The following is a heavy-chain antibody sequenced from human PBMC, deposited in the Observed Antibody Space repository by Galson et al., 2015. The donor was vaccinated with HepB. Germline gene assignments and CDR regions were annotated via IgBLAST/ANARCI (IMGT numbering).Heavy chain of an antibody. J-gene: IGHJ3*02. Sequence: SLRLSCAGSGFIFSDFSMHWVRQAPGKGLEYVSSIRSNGVRTHYADFVKGRFTISRDNPKSTLYLQMRSLRVDDTAVYYCVRDPVWFVHYSQNDGSDIWGRGTMVSVSS. D-gene: IGHD3-10*01. CDR3: VRDPVWFVHYSQNDGSDI. V-gene: IGHV3-64D*06. CDR2: IRSNGVRT. CDR1: GFIFSDFS.